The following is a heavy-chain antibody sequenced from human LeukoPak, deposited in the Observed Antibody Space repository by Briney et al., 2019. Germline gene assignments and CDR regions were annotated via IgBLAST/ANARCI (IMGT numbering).Heavy chain of an antibody. CDR1: GFSFSDYA. CDR2: IRYDGSNK. D-gene: IGHD3-22*01. CDR3: AKGLVPLI. Sequence: PGRSLRLSCAASGFSFSDYAMHWVRQAPGKGLEWVAFIRYDGSNKYYADSVKGRFTISRDNSKNTLYLQMNSLRAEDTAVYYCAKGLVPLIWGQGTMVTVSS. V-gene: IGHV3-30*02. J-gene: IGHJ3*02.